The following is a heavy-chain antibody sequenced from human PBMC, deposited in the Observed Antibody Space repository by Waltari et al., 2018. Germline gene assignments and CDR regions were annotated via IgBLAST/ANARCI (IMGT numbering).Heavy chain of an antibody. D-gene: IGHD7-27*01. Sequence: EVQLLESGGGLVQPGGSLRLSCAASGFTFSSYAMGWVRQAPGKGLEWVSVIYSGGSTYYADSVKGRFTISRDNSKNTLYLQMNSLRAEDTAVYYCAKDLVLAGDLVTYFDYWGQGTLVTVSS. CDR1: GFTFSSYA. J-gene: IGHJ4*02. CDR2: IYSGGST. CDR3: AKDLVLAGDLVTYFDY. V-gene: IGHV3-23*03.